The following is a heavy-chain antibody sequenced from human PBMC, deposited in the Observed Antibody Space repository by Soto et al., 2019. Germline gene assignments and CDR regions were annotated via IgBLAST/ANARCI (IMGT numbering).Heavy chain of an antibody. CDR3: AATYGNSWYSP. V-gene: IGHV1-18*01. CDR1: GYTFTSYG. CDR2: ISTYNGNT. Sequence: QVQLVQSGAEVKKPGASVKVSCKASGYTFTSYGITWVRQAPGQRLEWMGWISTYNGNTNYAQNLQGRVIMTTDTSTNSAYWELRSLRSDDTAVYYCAATYGNSWYSPWGQETQVAVSS. J-gene: IGHJ5*02. D-gene: IGHD2-2*02.